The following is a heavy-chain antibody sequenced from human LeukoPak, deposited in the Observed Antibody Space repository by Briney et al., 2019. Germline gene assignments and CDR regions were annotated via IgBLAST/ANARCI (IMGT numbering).Heavy chain of an antibody. D-gene: IGHD2-21*02. CDR1: GFTFSNYW. V-gene: IGHV3-74*01. J-gene: IGHJ5*02. Sequence: GGSLRLSCAASGFTFSNYWMQWVRQAPGKGLVWVSRINSYGSSTSHAASVKGRFTISRDNAKNTLYLQMNSLRAEDTAVYYCAKGVGDLYNWLDPWGQGTLVTVSS. CDR2: INSYGSST. CDR3: AKGVGDLYNWLDP.